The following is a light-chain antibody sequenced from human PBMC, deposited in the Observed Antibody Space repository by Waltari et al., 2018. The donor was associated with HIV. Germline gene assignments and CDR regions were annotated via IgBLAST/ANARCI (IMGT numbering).Light chain of an antibody. CDR3: QQYETYYT. CDR1: QNIGTS. J-gene: IGKJ2*01. V-gene: IGKV1-5*03. Sequence: DIRLTQTPSTLSAAFRATFTITCLASQNIGTSWAWYQQKPGKSPTLLIYKPSTLQDGVSSRFSGSGSGTEFTLTINSLQRDDFASYFCQQYETYYTFGQGSRLE. CDR2: KPS.